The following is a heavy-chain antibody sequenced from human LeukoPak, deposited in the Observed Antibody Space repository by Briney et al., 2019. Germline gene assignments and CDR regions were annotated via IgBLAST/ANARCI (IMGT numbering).Heavy chain of an antibody. D-gene: IGHD5-18*01. Sequence: PSETLSLTCTVSGGSISSSSYYWGWIRRPPGKGLEWIGSIYYSGSTYYNPSLKSRVTISVDTSKNQFSLKLSSVTAADTAVYYCARKRGYSYVELFDYWGQGTLVTVSS. V-gene: IGHV4-39*01. CDR2: IYYSGST. CDR1: GGSISSSSYY. J-gene: IGHJ4*02. CDR3: ARKRGYSYVELFDY.